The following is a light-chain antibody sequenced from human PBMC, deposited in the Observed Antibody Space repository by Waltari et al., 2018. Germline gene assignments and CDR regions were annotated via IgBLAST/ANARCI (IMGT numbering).Light chain of an antibody. CDR2: EGT. J-gene: IGLJ3*02. CDR1: VSDLWSYTL. V-gene: IGLV2-23*01. Sequence: QSPLIQPDSVSGSSGQSPYISCTATVSDLWSYTLVSWYQQHPGKAPKLILYEGTKRPSGVSNRFSGSKSGNTASLTISGLQAEDEADYYCCSYAGSRVFGGGTKLTVL. CDR3: CSYAGSRV.